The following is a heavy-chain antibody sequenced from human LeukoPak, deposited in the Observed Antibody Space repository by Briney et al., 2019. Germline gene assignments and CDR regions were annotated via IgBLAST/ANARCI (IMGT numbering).Heavy chain of an antibody. CDR1: GFTFNNYW. CDR2: IKQDGSEK. CDR3: ARGLFDI. Sequence: GGPLRLSCAASGFTFNNYWMSWVRQAPGKGLEWVANIKQDGSEKYYVGSVKGRFTISRDNAKDSLYLQMNSLRAEDTAVYYCARGLFDIWGQGTWSPSLQ. J-gene: IGHJ3*02. V-gene: IGHV3-7*03.